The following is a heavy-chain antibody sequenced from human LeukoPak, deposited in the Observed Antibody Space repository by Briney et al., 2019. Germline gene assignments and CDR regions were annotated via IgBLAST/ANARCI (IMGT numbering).Heavy chain of an antibody. CDR2: IYYSGST. CDR1: GGSISSSSYY. Sequence: SETRSLTCTVSGGSISSSSYYWGWIRQPPGKGLEWIGSIYYSGSTYYNPSLKSRVTISVDTSKNQFSLKLSSVTAADTAVYYCARLDYGGNSPYYYYYGMDVWGQGTTVTVSS. V-gene: IGHV4-39*01. J-gene: IGHJ6*02. CDR3: ARLDYGGNSPYYYYYGMDV. D-gene: IGHD4-23*01.